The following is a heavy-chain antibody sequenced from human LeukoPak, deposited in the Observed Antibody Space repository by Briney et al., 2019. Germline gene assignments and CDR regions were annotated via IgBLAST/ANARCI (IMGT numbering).Heavy chain of an antibody. Sequence: GGSLRLSCAASGFTFSSYAMSWVRQAPGKGLEWVSTIVGRGGITYYADSVKGRFTISRDNSKNTLYLQLNSLRAEDTAVYYCARVLRYCSGGNCYSGGLGYMDVWGKGTTVTISS. D-gene: IGHD2-15*01. CDR2: IVGRGGIT. J-gene: IGHJ6*03. V-gene: IGHV3-23*01. CDR1: GFTFSSYA. CDR3: ARVLRYCSGGNCYSGGLGYMDV.